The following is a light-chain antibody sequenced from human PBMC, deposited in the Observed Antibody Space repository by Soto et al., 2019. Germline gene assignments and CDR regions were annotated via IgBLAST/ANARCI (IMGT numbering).Light chain of an antibody. CDR2: DAS. V-gene: IGKV3-11*01. CDR1: QSVSDY. CDR3: EQRSIWPLYT. Sequence: IVLTQSPATLSLSPGERATLSCRASQSVSDYLAWYQQKPGQAPRLLIYDASIRATGIPARFSGSGFGTDFTLTISSLEPEDFAVYYCEQRSIWPLYTFGQGTKVDIK. J-gene: IGKJ2*01.